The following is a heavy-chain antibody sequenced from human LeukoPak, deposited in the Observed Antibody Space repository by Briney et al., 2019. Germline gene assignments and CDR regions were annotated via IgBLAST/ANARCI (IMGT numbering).Heavy chain of an antibody. D-gene: IGHD3-22*01. Sequence: GASVKVSCKASGGTFSSYAISWVRQAPGQGLEWMGGIIPIFATANYAQKFQGRVTITADESTSTAYMEPSSLRSEDTAVYYCARGPITTRSHFDYWGQGTLVTVSS. CDR2: IIPIFATA. J-gene: IGHJ4*02. CDR3: ARGPITTRSHFDY. V-gene: IGHV1-69*13. CDR1: GGTFSSYA.